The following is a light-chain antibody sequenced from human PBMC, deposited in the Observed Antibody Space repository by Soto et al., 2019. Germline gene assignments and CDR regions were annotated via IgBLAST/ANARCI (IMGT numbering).Light chain of an antibody. CDR3: QQYGSSLFT. J-gene: IGKJ3*01. CDR2: GAS. Sequence: EIVLTQSPGTLSLSPGERATLSCRASQSVSSSYLAWYQQKPGQAPRLLIYGASSRATVIPDRFSGSGSGTDFTLTSSILEAEDFAVYYCQQYGSSLFTVGPGTKVDIK. CDR1: QSVSSSY. V-gene: IGKV3-20*01.